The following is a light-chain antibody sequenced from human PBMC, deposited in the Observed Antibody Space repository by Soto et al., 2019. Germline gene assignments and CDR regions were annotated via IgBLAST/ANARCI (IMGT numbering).Light chain of an antibody. V-gene: IGKV3-15*01. CDR3: HQYNTWPLT. J-gene: IGKJ4*01. CDR2: GAS. CDR1: QSVRSN. Sequence: EIVMTQSPATLSVSPGDRVTLSCRASQSVRSNSAWYQQKPGQAPRLLIYGASIRATGIPARFSGSGYGTEFTLTFSSLQSEELAIYYCHQYNTWPLTFGGGTKGEIK.